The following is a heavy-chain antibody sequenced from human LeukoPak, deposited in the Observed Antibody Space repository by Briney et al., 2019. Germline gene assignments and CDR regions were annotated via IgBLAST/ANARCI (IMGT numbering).Heavy chain of an antibody. CDR3: ARGIVGYNSNWFGP. J-gene: IGHJ5*02. Sequence: EASVKVSCKASGYTFTSYAMNWVRQAPGQGLEWMGWINTNTGNPTYAQGFTGRFVFSLDTSVSTAYLQISSLKAEDTAVYYCARGIVGYNSNWFGPWGQGTLVTVSS. CDR2: INTNTGNP. D-gene: IGHD5-24*01. V-gene: IGHV7-4-1*02. CDR1: GYTFTSYA.